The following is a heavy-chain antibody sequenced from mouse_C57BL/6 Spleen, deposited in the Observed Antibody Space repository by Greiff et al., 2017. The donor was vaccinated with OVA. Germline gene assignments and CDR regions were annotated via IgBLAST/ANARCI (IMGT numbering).Heavy chain of an antibody. Sequence: EVMLVESGGGLVKPGGSLKLSCAASGFTFSDYGMHWVRQAPEKGLEWVAYISSGSSTIYSADTVKGRFTISRDNAKNTLFLQMTSLRSEDTAMYYGARQDYGSSYDAMDDWGQGTSVTVSS. V-gene: IGHV5-17*01. CDR3: ARQDYGSSYDAMDD. D-gene: IGHD1-1*01. CDR1: GFTFSDYG. J-gene: IGHJ4*01. CDR2: ISSGSSTI.